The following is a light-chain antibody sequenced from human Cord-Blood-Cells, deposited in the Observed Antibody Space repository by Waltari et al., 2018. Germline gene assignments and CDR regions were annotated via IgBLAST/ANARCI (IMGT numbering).Light chain of an antibody. V-gene: IGKV3-20*01. CDR2: GAS. CDR1: QSVSSSY. J-gene: IGKJ1*01. Sequence: EIVLTQSPGTLSLSPGERATLSCRASQSVSSSYLAWYQQKPGQAPRLLIDGASSRATGIPDRFSGSWSWTDFTLTISRLEPEDFAVYYCQQYGSSPPTFGQGTKVEIK. CDR3: QQYGSSPPT.